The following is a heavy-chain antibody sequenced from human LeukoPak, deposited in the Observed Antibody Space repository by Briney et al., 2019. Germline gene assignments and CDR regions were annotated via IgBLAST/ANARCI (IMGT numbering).Heavy chain of an antibody. CDR2: MNPNSGNT. J-gene: IGHJ6*03. D-gene: IGHD6-13*01. Sequence: ASVKVSCKASGYTFTSYDINWVRQATGQRLEWMGWMNPNSGNTGYAQKFQGRVTMTRNTSISTAYMELSSLRSEDTAVYYCARRSLRYSSSWYRRNYYYYMDVWGKGTTVTISS. CDR1: GYTFTSYD. V-gene: IGHV1-8*01. CDR3: ARRSLRYSSSWYRRNYYYYMDV.